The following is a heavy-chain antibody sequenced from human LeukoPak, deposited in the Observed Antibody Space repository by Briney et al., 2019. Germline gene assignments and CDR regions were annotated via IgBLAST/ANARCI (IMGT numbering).Heavy chain of an antibody. D-gene: IGHD4-17*01. Sequence: SETLSLTCAVYGGSFSGYYWSWIRQPPGKGLEWIGEINHSGSTNYNPSPKSRVTISVDTSKNQFSLKLSSVTAADTAVYYCARARSVTIYYYYYMDVWGKGTTVTVSS. J-gene: IGHJ6*03. CDR2: INHSGST. CDR1: GGSFSGYY. CDR3: ARARSVTIYYYYYMDV. V-gene: IGHV4-34*01.